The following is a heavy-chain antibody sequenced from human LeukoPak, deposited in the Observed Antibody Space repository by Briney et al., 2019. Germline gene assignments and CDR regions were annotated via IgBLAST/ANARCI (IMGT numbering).Heavy chain of an antibody. Sequence: SETLSLTCDVYGGSFSGYYWSWIRQPPGKGLEWIGEINHSGGTNYTPSLKSRVTISVDTSKNQFSLKLSSVTAADTAAYYCARLTLGYCSGDSCYSGLVCWFDPWGQGTLVTVSS. CDR3: ARLTLGYCSGDSCYSGLVCWFDP. J-gene: IGHJ5*02. CDR2: INHSGGT. D-gene: IGHD2-15*01. CDR1: GGSFSGYY. V-gene: IGHV4-34*01.